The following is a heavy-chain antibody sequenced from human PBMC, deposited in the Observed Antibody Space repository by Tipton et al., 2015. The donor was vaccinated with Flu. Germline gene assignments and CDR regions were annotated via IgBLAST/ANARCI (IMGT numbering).Heavy chain of an antibody. V-gene: IGHV1-18*01. D-gene: IGHD3-22*01. CDR3: ARGGASYDYESSAYYAEY. Sequence: QSGAEVKKPGASVKVSCKASGYTFTKYGISWVRQAPGQVPEWMGWISTSRGNTNYAQKFRGRVTLTMDTSTTTVNMEVKSLGSDDTAVYYCARGGASYDYESSAYYAEYWGKGTLVTASS. CDR1: GYTFTKYG. J-gene: IGHJ4*02. CDR2: ISTSRGNT.